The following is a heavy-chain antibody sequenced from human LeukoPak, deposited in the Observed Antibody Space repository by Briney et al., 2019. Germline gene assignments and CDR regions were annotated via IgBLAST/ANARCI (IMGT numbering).Heavy chain of an antibody. V-gene: IGHV3-7*04. J-gene: IGHJ4*02. CDR2: IKHDGSEA. Sequence: GGSLRLSCAASEFTFNRYWMSWVRQAPGKGLEWVANIKHDGSEAHHVDSVKGRFTISRDNAKNSLSLQMNSLNVDDTGVYFCTRDALFGSGRTHLDFWSQGTLVSVSS. CDR3: TRDALFGSGRTHLDF. D-gene: IGHD3-10*01. CDR1: EFTFNRYW.